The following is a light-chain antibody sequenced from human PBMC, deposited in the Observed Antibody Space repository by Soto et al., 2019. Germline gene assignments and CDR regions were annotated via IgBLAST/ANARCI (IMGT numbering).Light chain of an antibody. CDR2: ETS. CDR1: RSLTRW. V-gene: IGKV1-5*03. CDR3: QQYSTFWT. Sequence: DIQMSQSPSTLSASVGDTVTISCRASRSLTRWLAWYQQKPGKAPELLIYETSILQSGVPSRFSAGGSGTDFTLTISGLQPDDIATYYCQQYSTFWTFGQGTRVDLK. J-gene: IGKJ1*01.